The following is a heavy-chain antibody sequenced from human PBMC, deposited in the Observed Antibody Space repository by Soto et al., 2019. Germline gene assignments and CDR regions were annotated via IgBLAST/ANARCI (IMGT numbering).Heavy chain of an antibody. CDR3: WNGGHFNPFDI. Sequence: GGSLRLSCTASGLTFGNYAMTWVRQAPGEGLQWVSTISGNGGDTFYADSVKGRFTISRDNSRNTVSLQMHSLRAEDTAIFYCWNGGHFNPFDISGHGSKVTVSS. V-gene: IGHV3-23*01. J-gene: IGHJ3*02. CDR2: ISGNGGDT. CDR1: GLTFGNYA.